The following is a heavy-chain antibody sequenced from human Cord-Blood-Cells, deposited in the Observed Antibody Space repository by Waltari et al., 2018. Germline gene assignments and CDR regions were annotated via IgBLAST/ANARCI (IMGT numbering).Heavy chain of an antibody. CDR1: GFTFSSYW. CDR2: IKSDGSST. Sequence: EVQLVESGGGLVQPGGSLRLSCAASGFTFSSYWMHWVRQAPGKGLGWVSRIKSDGSSTSYADSVKGRFTISRDNAKNTLYLQMNSLRAEDTAVYYCASTGGSESYYNMDVWGQGTTVTVSS. V-gene: IGHV3-74*01. J-gene: IGHJ6*02. CDR3: ASTGGSESYYNMDV. D-gene: IGHD3-10*01.